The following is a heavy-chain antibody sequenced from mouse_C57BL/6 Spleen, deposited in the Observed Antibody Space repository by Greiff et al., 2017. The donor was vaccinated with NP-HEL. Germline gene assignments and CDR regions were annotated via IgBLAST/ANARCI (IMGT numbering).Heavy chain of an antibody. Sequence: QVQLQQSGPGLVQPSQSLSITCTVSGFSLTSYGVHWVRQSPGKGLEWLGVIWSGGSTDYNAAFISRLSISKDNSKSQVFFKMNSLQADDTAIYYCARKSDYDGYAMDYWGQGTSVTVSS. D-gene: IGHD2-4*01. CDR1: GFSLTSYG. CDR2: IWSGGST. CDR3: ARKSDYDGYAMDY. J-gene: IGHJ4*01. V-gene: IGHV2-2*01.